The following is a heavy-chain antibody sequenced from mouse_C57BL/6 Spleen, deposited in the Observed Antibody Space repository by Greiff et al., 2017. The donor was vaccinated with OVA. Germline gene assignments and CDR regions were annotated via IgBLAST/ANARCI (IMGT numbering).Heavy chain of an antibody. CDR3: ARSPYYYGRDTYAMDY. J-gene: IGHJ4*01. Sequence: QVQLQQSGAELVRPGTSVKLSCKASGYTFTSYWMHWVKQRPGQGLEWIGVIDPSDSYTNYNQKFKGKATLTVDTSSSTAYMQLSSLTSEDSAVYYCARSPYYYGRDTYAMDYWGQGTSVTVSS. CDR1: GYTFTSYW. D-gene: IGHD1-1*01. V-gene: IGHV1-59*01. CDR2: IDPSDSYT.